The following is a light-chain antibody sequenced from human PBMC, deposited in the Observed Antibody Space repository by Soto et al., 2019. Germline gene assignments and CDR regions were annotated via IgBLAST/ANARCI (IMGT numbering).Light chain of an antibody. CDR1: QSISSW. CDR2: KAS. V-gene: IGKV1-5*03. J-gene: IGKJ1*01. Sequence: SASAVARVPITCRASQSISSWFAGYQQKPGKSPKLLIYKASRLESGFPSRFSGSGSGTEFTLTISSLQPDDFATYYCQQYNSYSPWTFGQGTKVDIK. CDR3: QQYNSYSPWT.